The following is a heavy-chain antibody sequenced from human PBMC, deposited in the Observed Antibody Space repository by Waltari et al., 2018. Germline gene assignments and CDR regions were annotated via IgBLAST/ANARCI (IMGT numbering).Heavy chain of an antibody. CDR1: GGSISSPY. D-gene: IGHD6-19*01. J-gene: IGHJ6*02. Sequence: QVQLQESGPGRVKPSETLSLTCTVSGGSISSPYWSWIRQPPGKGLVWIGYIYYSGSTNYNHYLQSRVTISVDTSKNQFSLKLSSVTAADTAVYYCARRISSGSFYYYYGMDVWGQGTTVTVSS. V-gene: IGHV4-59*11. CDR3: ARRISSGSFYYYYGMDV. CDR2: IYYSGST.